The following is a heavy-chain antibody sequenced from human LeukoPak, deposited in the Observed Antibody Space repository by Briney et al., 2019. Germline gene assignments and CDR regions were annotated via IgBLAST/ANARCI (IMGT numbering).Heavy chain of an antibody. CDR3: ASQPPLMVYARVPDYYYYYMDV. CDR2: IRYDGSNK. Sequence: GGSLRLSCAASGSTFSSYGMHWVRQAPGKGLEWVAFIRYDGSNKYYADSVKGRFTISRDNSKNTLYLQMNSLRAEDTAVYYCASQPPLMVYARVPDYYYYYMDVWGKGTTVTVSS. V-gene: IGHV3-30*02. J-gene: IGHJ6*03. CDR1: GSTFSSYG. D-gene: IGHD2-8*01.